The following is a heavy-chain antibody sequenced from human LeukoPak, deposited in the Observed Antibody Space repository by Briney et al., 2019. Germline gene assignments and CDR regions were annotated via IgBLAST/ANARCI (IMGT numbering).Heavy chain of an antibody. Sequence: GGYLSLSCAASGFTFSSYSMHWVRLAPGKGLEWVAFIRYDGSNKYYADSVKGRFTISRDNSKNTLYLQMNSLRAEDTAVYYCAKDEWVAAAGTALTWYYYGMDVWGQGTTVTVSS. V-gene: IGHV3-30*02. D-gene: IGHD6-13*01. CDR1: GFTFSSYS. CDR2: IRYDGSNK. J-gene: IGHJ6*02. CDR3: AKDEWVAAAGTALTWYYYGMDV.